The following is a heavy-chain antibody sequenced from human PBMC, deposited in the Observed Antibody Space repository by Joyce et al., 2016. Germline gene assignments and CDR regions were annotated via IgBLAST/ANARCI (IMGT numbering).Heavy chain of an antibody. J-gene: IGHJ4*02. Sequence: QVQLQESGPGLVKPSQTLSLTCTVSGGSMSSGDYYWSWVRQSPGKGRGWIGYIYFSGSTNRKTSLKSRLTIAADTSKNQFSLKVRSVTAADTAVYYCARGNGDFWSGYYNYFDYWGQGILVTVSS. CDR2: IYFSGST. CDR1: GGSMSSGDYY. CDR3: ARGNGDFWSGYYNYFDY. D-gene: IGHD3-3*01. V-gene: IGHV4-30-4*01.